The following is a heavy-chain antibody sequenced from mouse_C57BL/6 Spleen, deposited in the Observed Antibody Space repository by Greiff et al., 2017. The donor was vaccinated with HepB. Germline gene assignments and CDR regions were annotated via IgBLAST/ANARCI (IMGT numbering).Heavy chain of an antibody. CDR1: GFTFSSYA. Sequence: EVQGVESGGGLVKPGGSLKLSCAASGFTFSSYAMSWVRQTPEKRLEWVATISDGGSYTYYPDNVKGRFTISRDNAKNNLYLQMSHLKSEDTAMYYCARDDEYDETYWGQGTLVTVSA. CDR2: ISDGGSYT. V-gene: IGHV5-4*01. CDR3: ARDDEYDETY. J-gene: IGHJ3*01. D-gene: IGHD2-4*01.